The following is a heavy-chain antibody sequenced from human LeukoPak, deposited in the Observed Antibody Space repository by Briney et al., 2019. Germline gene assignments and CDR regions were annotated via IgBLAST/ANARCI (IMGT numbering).Heavy chain of an antibody. J-gene: IGHJ4*02. V-gene: IGHV3-48*03. CDR2: ISSSGSTI. CDR1: GFTFSSYE. CDR3: ASVVGWRLLWFGEPKGGYFDY. Sequence: GGSLRLSCAASGFTFSSYEMNSVRQAPGKGLQCVSYISSSGSTIYYADSVKGRFTISRDNAKNSLYLQMNSLRAEDTAVYYCASVVGWRLLWFGEPKGGYFDYWGQGTLVTVSS. D-gene: IGHD3-10*01.